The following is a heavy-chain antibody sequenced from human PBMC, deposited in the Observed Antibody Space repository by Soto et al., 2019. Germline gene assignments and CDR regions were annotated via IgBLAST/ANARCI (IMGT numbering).Heavy chain of an antibody. Sequence: QLQLQESGPGLVKPSETLSLTCSVSGVSISSNNYYWGWIRQPPGKGLEWIGSIYYSGSTFYNPSLKSRVTISVDTSKDQFSLKLKFVTAADTAVYYCASSYGDDAFDIWGQGTMVTVSS. CDR1: GVSISSNNYY. CDR2: IYYSGST. D-gene: IGHD4-17*01. V-gene: IGHV4-39*01. J-gene: IGHJ3*02. CDR3: ASSYGDDAFDI.